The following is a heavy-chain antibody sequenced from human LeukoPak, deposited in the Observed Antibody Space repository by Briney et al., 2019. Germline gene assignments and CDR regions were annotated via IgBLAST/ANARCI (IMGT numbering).Heavy chain of an antibody. J-gene: IGHJ3*02. CDR1: GGSFSGHY. CDR2: INHSGST. V-gene: IGHV4-34*01. Sequence: SETLSLICAVYGGSFSGHYWSWIHQPPGKGLEWIGEINHSGSTNYNPSLKSRVTISVDTSKNQFSLKLSSVTAADTAVYYCAVQSPELNIVVVPAANRAFDIWGQGTMVTVSS. D-gene: IGHD2-2*01. CDR3: AVQSPELNIVVVPAANRAFDI.